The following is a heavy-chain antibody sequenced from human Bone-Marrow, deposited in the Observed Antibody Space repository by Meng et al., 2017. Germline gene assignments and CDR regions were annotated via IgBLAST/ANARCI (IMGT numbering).Heavy chain of an antibody. Sequence: QVQLVESGGGAVQPGRSRRLSCVVSGFTFETYGMHWVRQAPGKGLDWVAVIWYDGSNKYHADSVKGRFSISRDNSKNTLYLQMNSLRAEDTAVYYRARVVGTATGAVDYWGQGTLVTVSS. CDR1: GFTFETYG. D-gene: IGHD2-21*02. CDR2: IWYDGSNK. CDR3: ARVVGTATGAVDY. J-gene: IGHJ4*02. V-gene: IGHV3-33*08.